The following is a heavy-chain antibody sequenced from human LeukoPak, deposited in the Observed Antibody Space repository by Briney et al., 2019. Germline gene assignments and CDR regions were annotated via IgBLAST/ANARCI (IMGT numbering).Heavy chain of an antibody. V-gene: IGHV3-30*04. CDR3: ARDFRDRFLEYLSNWFDP. J-gene: IGHJ5*02. D-gene: IGHD3-3*01. CDR2: ISDDGSNE. Sequence: PGGSLRLSCAASGFTSSNYAMHWVRQAPGKGLEWVAVISDDGSNEYYADSMKGRFTISRDNSKNTLYLQMNSLRVEDTAVYYCARDFRDRFLEYLSNWFDPWGQGTLVTVSS. CDR1: GFTSSNYA.